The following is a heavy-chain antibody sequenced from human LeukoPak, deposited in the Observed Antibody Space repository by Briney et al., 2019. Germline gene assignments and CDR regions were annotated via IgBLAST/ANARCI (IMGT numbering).Heavy chain of an antibody. CDR3: AREVRVQQPYSQYYFDY. Sequence: PSETLSLTCTVSGGSITSYNWSWIRQPAGKGLEWIGRIYTTGTPNYNPSLRSRVTMSVDTSKNQFSLKLSSVTAADTAVYYCAREVRVQQPYSQYYFDYWGQGTLVTVSS. CDR2: IYTTGTP. V-gene: IGHV4-4*07. J-gene: IGHJ4*02. CDR1: GGSITSYN. D-gene: IGHD3-10*01.